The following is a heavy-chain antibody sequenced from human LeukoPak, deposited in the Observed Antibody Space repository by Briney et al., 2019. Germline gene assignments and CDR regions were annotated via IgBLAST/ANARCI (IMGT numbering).Heavy chain of an antibody. J-gene: IGHJ5*02. CDR3: ARTEVLWFRELINWFDP. Sequence: GASVNVSCTASGYTFTSYGISWVRQAPGQGLEWMGWISAYNGNTNYAQKLQGRVTMTTDTSTSTAYMELRSLRSDDTAVYYCARTEVLWFRELINWFDPWGQGTLVTVSS. D-gene: IGHD3-10*01. CDR2: ISAYNGNT. CDR1: GYTFTSYG. V-gene: IGHV1-18*01.